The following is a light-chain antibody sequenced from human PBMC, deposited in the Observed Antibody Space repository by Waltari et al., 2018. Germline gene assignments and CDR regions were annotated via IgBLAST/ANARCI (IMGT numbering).Light chain of an antibody. V-gene: IGKV3-11*01. J-gene: IGKJ1*01. CDR1: QSVSSH. Sequence: IVLTQSPATLSLSPGDTATLSCRASQSVSSHLAWYQQKPGQAPRPLIYEASKRATGIPARFSGSGSGTDFTLTITSLEPEDFAVFFCQQRSNWPSFGPGTKVEIK. CDR2: EAS. CDR3: QQRSNWPS.